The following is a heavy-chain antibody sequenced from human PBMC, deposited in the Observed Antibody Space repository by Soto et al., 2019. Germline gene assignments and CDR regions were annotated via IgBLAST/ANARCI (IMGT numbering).Heavy chain of an antibody. CDR2: ISGSGGST. D-gene: IGHD2-15*01. V-gene: IGHV3-23*01. CDR3: AKDPNPYCSGGSCYSDP. J-gene: IGHJ5*02. Sequence: GGSLRLSCAASGFTFSSYAMSWVRQAPGKGLEWVSAISGSGGSTYYADSVKGRFTISRDNSKNTLYLQMNSLRAEDTAVYYCAKDPNPYCSGGSCYSDPWGQGTLVTVSS. CDR1: GFTFSSYA.